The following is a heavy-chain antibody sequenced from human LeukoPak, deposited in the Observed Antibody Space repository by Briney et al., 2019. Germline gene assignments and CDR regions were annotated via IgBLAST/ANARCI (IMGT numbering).Heavy chain of an antibody. J-gene: IGHJ5*02. Sequence: ASVKVSCKASGYTFTSYAMHWVRQAPGQRLEWMGWINAGNGNTKYSQKFQGRVTITRDTSSSTAYMELSSLRSEDTAVYYCARAIGRGETRIAAAGWFDPWGQGTLVTVPS. CDR2: INAGNGNT. CDR1: GYTFTSYA. CDR3: ARAIGRGETRIAAAGWFDP. V-gene: IGHV1-3*01. D-gene: IGHD6-13*01.